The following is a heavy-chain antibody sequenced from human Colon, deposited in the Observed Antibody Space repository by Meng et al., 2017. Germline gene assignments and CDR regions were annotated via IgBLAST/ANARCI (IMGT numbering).Heavy chain of an antibody. Sequence: SLKISCAASGFTFSSYEMNRVRQAPGKGLEWVSYISSSGSTIYYADSVKGRFTISRDNAKNSLYLQMNSLRAEDTAVYYCATSGSYYTGYFQHWGQGTLVTVSS. J-gene: IGHJ1*01. D-gene: IGHD1-26*01. CDR1: GFTFSSYE. CDR3: ATSGSYYTGYFQH. V-gene: IGHV3-48*03. CDR2: ISSSGSTI.